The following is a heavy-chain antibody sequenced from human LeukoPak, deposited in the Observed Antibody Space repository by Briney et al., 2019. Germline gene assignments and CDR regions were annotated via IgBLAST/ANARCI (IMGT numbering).Heavy chain of an antibody. CDR3: AKDIGAFYDSSGYPTYFDY. CDR2: ISSTSSYI. D-gene: IGHD3-22*01. J-gene: IGHJ4*02. CDR1: GFTFSHYT. V-gene: IGHV3-21*04. Sequence: GGSLRLSCTASGFTFSHYTINWVRQAPGKGLECVSSISSTSSYISYADSVKGRFTISRDSSKNSLYLQMNSLRTEDTALYYCAKDIGAFYDSSGYPTYFDYWAREPWSPSPQ.